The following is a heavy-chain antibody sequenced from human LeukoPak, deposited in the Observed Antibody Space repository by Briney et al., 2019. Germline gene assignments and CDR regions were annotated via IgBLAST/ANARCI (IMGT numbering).Heavy chain of an antibody. CDR2: ISSSSSYI. CDR3: ARESDSSGYTFDY. V-gene: IGHV3-21*06. D-gene: IGHD3-22*01. J-gene: IGHJ4*02. CDR1: GFPFSSYS. Sequence: GGSLRLSCAASGFPFSSYSMNWVLQAPGKGLEWISYISSSSSYIYYADSVKGRFTISRDNAKNSLYLQMNSLRAEDTAVYYCARESDSSGYTFDYWGQGTLVTVSS.